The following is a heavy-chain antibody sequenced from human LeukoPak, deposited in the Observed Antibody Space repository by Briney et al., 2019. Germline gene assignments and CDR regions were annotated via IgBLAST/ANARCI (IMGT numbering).Heavy chain of an antibody. D-gene: IGHD3-3*01. CDR2: ISYDGSNK. V-gene: IGHV3-30*18. Sequence: PGGSLRLSCAASGFTFSSYGMHWVRRAPGKGLEWVAVISYDGSNKYYADSVKGRFTISRDNSKNTLYLQRNSLRAEDTAVYDCAKERTGYDFWSGFDDWGQGTLVTVSS. CDR3: AKERTGYDFWSGFDD. CDR1: GFTFSSYG. J-gene: IGHJ5*02.